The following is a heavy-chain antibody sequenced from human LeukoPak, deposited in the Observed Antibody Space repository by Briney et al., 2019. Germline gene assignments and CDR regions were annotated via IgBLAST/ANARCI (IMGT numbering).Heavy chain of an antibody. D-gene: IGHD3-16*01. CDR2: MNPNSGNT. V-gene: IGHV1-8*01. CDR3: ARHMITFGGVPLYGMDV. CDR1: GYTFTSYD. Sequence: GASVKVSCKASGYTFTSYDINWVRQATGQGLEWMGWMNPNSGNTGYAQKFQGRVTMTRNTSISTAYMELSSLRSEDTAVYYCARHMITFGGVPLYGMDVWGQGTTVTVSS. J-gene: IGHJ6*02.